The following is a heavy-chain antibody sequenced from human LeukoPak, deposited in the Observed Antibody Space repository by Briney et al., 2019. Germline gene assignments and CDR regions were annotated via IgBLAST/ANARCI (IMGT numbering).Heavy chain of an antibody. D-gene: IGHD6-13*01. CDR1: GFTFSSYA. Sequence: GGSLRLSCAASGFTFSSYAMHWVRQAPGKGLEYVSAISSNGGSTYYANSVKGRFTISRDNSKNTLYLQMGSLRAEDMAVCYCAREGTGYSSSWGAFDIWGQGTMVTASS. V-gene: IGHV3-64*01. CDR3: AREGTGYSSSWGAFDI. CDR2: ISSNGGST. J-gene: IGHJ3*02.